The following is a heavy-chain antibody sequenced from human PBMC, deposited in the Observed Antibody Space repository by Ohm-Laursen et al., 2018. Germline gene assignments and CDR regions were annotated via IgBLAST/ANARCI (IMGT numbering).Heavy chain of an antibody. D-gene: IGHD1-26*01. V-gene: IGHV4-4*07. Sequence: SDTLSLTCSISGGAISSYYWSWIRQPAGKGLEWIGRINISGTNYNPSLKSRVTMSVDTSKNQFSLNLSSVTAADTAVYYCAGRGYWGQGTLATVSS. CDR3: AGRGY. CDR2: INISGT. CDR1: GGAISSYY. J-gene: IGHJ4*02.